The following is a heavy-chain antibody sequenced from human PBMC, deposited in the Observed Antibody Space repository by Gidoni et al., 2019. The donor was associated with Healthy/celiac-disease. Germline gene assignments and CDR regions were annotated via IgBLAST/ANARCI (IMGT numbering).Heavy chain of an antibody. CDR3: ARDRVVSSSSWYTPYYFDY. CDR2: IIPVFGTA. J-gene: IGHJ4*02. Sequence: QVQLVQSGAEVKKPGSSVQVAGKASGGTFSSYAISWVRQAPGQGLEWMGGIIPVFGTANYEQKFQGRVTITADESTSTAYMELSSLRSEDTAVYYCARDRVVSSSSWYTPYYFDYWGQGTLVTVSS. CDR1: GGTFSSYA. D-gene: IGHD6-13*01. V-gene: IGHV1-69*01.